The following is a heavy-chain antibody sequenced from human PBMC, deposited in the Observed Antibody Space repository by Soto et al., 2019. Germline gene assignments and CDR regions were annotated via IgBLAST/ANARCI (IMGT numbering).Heavy chain of an antibody. J-gene: IGHJ4*02. V-gene: IGHV1-8*01. CDR3: ARGLRPAAMRPYYFDY. D-gene: IGHD2-2*01. CDR2: MNPNSGNT. CDR1: GYTFTSYD. Sequence: QVQLVQSGAEVKKPGASVKVSCKASGYTFTSYDINWVRQATGQGLEWMGWMNPNSGNTGYAQKFQGRVTMTRNTSISTAYMELSSLRSEDTAVCYCARGLRPAAMRPYYFDYWGQGTLVTVSS.